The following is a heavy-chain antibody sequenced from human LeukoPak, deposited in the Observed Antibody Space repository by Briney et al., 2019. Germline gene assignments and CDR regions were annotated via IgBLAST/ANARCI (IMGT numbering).Heavy chain of an antibody. CDR2: INPSGGST. CDR1: GYTFTSYY. Sequence: ASVKVSCKASGYTFTSYYMHWVRQAPGQGLKWMGIINPSGGSTSYAQKFQGRVTMTRDTSTSTVYMELSSLRSEDTAVYYCARDGVVVPAAMREEKYYYYYGMDVWGKGTTVTVSS. CDR3: ARDGVVVPAAMREEKYYYYYGMDV. J-gene: IGHJ6*04. V-gene: IGHV1-46*01. D-gene: IGHD2-2*01.